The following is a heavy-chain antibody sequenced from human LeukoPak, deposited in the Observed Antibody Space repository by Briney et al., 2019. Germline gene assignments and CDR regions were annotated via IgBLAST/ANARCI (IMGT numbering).Heavy chain of an antibody. CDR2: VSHTGST. Sequence: LRLSCAASGFTFYDYAMHWVRQAPGKGLEWIGRVSHTGSTDYNPSLRSRVIVSVDTSKDQFSLKLSSVTAADTAVYYCARVDGWAYSGYDAFAFLRAPWGQGTLVTVSS. CDR1: GFTFYDYA. V-gene: IGHV4-34*01. J-gene: IGHJ5*02. D-gene: IGHD5-12*01. CDR3: ARVDGWAYSGYDAFAFLRAP.